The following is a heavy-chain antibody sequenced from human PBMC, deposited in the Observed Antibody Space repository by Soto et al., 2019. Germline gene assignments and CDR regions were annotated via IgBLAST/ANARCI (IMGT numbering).Heavy chain of an antibody. V-gene: IGHV3-74*01. CDR1: GFTFTNYW. Sequence: EVQLVESGGGLVQPGGSLRLSCATPGFTFTNYWTHWVRQAPGEGLVWVSRISGDGSRTNYADSVKGRFTISRDNAKTSLYLQMNSLRADDTAVYYCARGAGGAYYLDYWGQGTLVTVSS. J-gene: IGHJ4*02. D-gene: IGHD3-10*01. CDR2: ISGDGSRT. CDR3: ARGAGGAYYLDY.